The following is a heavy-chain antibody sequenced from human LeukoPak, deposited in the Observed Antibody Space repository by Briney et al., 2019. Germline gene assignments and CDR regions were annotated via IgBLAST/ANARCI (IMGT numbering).Heavy chain of an antibody. D-gene: IGHD3-22*01. V-gene: IGHV3-21*01. Sequence: PGGSLRLSCAASGFTFSSYSMNWVRQAPGKGLEWVSSISGSSSYIYYADSVKGRFTISRDNSKNTLYLQMNSLRAEDTAVYYCAKDEERYYDSSGYYDYWGQGTLVTVSS. CDR3: AKDEERYYDSSGYYDY. CDR2: ISGSSSYI. J-gene: IGHJ4*02. CDR1: GFTFSSYS.